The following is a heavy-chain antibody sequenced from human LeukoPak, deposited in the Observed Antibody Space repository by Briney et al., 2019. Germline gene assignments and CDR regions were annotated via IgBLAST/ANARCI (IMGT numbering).Heavy chain of an antibody. D-gene: IGHD1-26*01. CDR2: INPNSGGT. J-gene: IGHJ4*02. V-gene: IGHV1-2*02. CDR3: ARGGSIVGATGTDFDY. Sequence: ASMKVSCKASGYTFTGYYMHWVRQAPGQGLEWMGWINPNSGGTNYAQKFQGRVTMTRDTSISTAYMELSRLRSDDTAVFYCARGGSIVGATGTDFDYWGQGTLVTVSS. CDR1: GYTFTGYY.